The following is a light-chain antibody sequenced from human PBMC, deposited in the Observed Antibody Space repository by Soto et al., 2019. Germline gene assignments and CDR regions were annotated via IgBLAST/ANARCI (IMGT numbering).Light chain of an antibody. CDR3: QQRNVWPPIT. Sequence: EIVLTQSPGTLSSSPGERATLSCRASQTVTSNYLAWYQQKPGQAPRLXFCGASIRATGLPDRFGGSRSGTELTLTINNLETEDFAVYYCQQRNVWPPITFGQGTRLEIK. CDR2: GAS. J-gene: IGKJ5*01. V-gene: IGKV3D-20*02. CDR1: QTVTSNY.